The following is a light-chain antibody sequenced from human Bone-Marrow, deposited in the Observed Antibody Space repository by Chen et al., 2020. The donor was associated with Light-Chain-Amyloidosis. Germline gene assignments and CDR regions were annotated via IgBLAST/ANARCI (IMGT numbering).Light chain of an antibody. J-gene: IGLJ3*02. V-gene: IGLV3-21*02. CDR3: QVWDRSSDRPV. Sequence: SYVLTQPSSVSVAPGQPATIACGGNNIGSTSVHWYQQTPGQAPLLVVYDGSDRPSGIPERLSGSNSGNTATLTISRVEAGDDADEYGQVWDRSSDRPVFGGGAKLTVL. CDR1: NIGSTS. CDR2: DGS.